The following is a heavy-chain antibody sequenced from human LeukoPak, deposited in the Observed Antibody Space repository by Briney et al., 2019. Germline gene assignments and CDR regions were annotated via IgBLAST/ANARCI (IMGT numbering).Heavy chain of an antibody. J-gene: IGHJ4*02. CDR3: AREEGEWFGELFLPFNY. D-gene: IGHD3-10*01. V-gene: IGHV1-2*02. Sequence: ASVKVSCKASGYTFTDYYMHWVRQAPGQGLEWMGWINPNSGGTNYAQKFQGRVTMTRDTSINTAYMELSRLRSDDTAVYYCAREEGEWFGELFLPFNYWGQGTLVTVFS. CDR1: GYTFTDYY. CDR2: INPNSGGT.